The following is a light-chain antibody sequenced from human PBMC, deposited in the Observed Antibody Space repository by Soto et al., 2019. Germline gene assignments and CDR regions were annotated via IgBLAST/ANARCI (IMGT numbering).Light chain of an antibody. J-gene: IGKJ3*01. CDR2: DAS. CDR3: QQRSNFFT. Sequence: EIVLTQSPATLSLSPGERATLSCMASQSVSSYLAWYQQQPGQAPRLLIYDASNRATGIPARFSGSGSGTDFTLTISSLEPEDFAVYYCQQRSNFFTFGPGTKVDI. V-gene: IGKV3-11*01. CDR1: QSVSSY.